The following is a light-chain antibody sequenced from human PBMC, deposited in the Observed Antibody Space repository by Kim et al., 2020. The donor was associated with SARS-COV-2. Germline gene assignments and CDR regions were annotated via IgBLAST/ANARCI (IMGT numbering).Light chain of an antibody. Sequence: SSELTQDPAVSVALGQTVRITCQGDSLRSYYASWYKQKPGQAPVRVIYGKNNRPSGIPDRFSGSSSGNTASLTITGAQAEDEADYYCNSWDSSGNHRVFGGGTQLTVL. CDR3: NSWDSSGNHRV. V-gene: IGLV3-19*02. CDR1: SLRSYY. CDR2: GKN. J-gene: IGLJ3*02.